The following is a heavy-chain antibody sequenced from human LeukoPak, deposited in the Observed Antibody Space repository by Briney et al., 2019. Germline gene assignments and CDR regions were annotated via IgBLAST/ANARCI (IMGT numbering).Heavy chain of an antibody. J-gene: IGHJ4*02. V-gene: IGHV3-74*01. CDR3: ARDRRGGGYGNFDY. CDR1: GFTFSSYW. CDR2: INSDGSST. Sequence: GGSLRLSCAASGFTFSSYWMHWVRPAPGKGLVWVSRINSDGSSTSYADSVKGRFTISRDNAKNTLYLQMNSLRAEDTAVYYCARDRRGGGYGNFDYWGQGTLVTVSS. D-gene: IGHD5-12*01.